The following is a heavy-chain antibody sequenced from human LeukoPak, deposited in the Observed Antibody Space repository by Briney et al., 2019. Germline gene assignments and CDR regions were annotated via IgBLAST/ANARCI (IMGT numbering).Heavy chain of an antibody. D-gene: IGHD3-9*01. CDR2: INHSGST. J-gene: IGHJ4*02. CDR1: GGSFSGYY. V-gene: IGHV4-34*01. Sequence: SETLSLTCAVYGGSFSGYYWSWIRQPPGKGLEWIGEINHSGSTNYNPSLKSRVTISVDTSKNQFSLKLSSVTAADTAVYYCARGPVSHEDILTGYPASANFDYWGQGTLVTVSS. CDR3: ARGPVSHEDILTGYPASANFDY.